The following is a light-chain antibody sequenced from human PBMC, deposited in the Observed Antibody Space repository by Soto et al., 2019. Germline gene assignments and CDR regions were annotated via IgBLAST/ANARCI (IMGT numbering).Light chain of an antibody. CDR3: CSYTTSSTLV. CDR1: GSDVGDYNY. V-gene: IGLV2-14*01. CDR2: EVS. Sequence: QSALTQPASVSGSPGQSITIYCTGTGSDVGDYNYVSWYQQHPGKAPKLMIFEVSHRPSGVSNRFSGSKSGNTASLTISGLQAEDEANYYCCSYTTSSTLVFGGGTKLTVL. J-gene: IGLJ2*01.